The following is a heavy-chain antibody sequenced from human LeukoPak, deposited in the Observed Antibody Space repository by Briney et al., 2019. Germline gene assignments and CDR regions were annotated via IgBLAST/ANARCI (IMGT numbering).Heavy chain of an antibody. Sequence: SETLSLTCTVSGGSISDNYWSWIRQPPGKGLEWFGYAYYSGHTNYNSSLKSRVTMSLDTSKSQFSLRLSSVTAADTAVYFCARHPFATPFDYWGPGTLVTVSS. CDR2: AYYSGHT. CDR3: ARHPFATPFDY. V-gene: IGHV4-59*08. D-gene: IGHD2-15*01. CDR1: GGSISDNY. J-gene: IGHJ4*02.